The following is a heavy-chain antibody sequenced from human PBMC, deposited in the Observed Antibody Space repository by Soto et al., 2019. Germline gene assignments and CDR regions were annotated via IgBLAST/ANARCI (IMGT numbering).Heavy chain of an antibody. J-gene: IGHJ4*02. CDR1: GFTFTNYN. D-gene: IGHD2-21*01. CDR2: ISSSSSFR. CDR3: ARDPPLSVLVVVATDDF. V-gene: IGHV3-21*02. Sequence: EVQLVESGGGLVKPGGSLRLSCAASGFTFTNYNMNWVRQAPGKGLEWVSSISSSSSFRNYADSVKGRFSISRDNDKNLVYLQMDSLRAEDTAVYYCARDPPLSVLVVVATDDFWGQGTLVTVSS.